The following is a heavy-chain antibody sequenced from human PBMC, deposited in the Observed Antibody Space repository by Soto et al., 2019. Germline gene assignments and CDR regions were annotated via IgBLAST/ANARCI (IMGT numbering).Heavy chain of an antibody. CDR2: IDWDDDK. CDR3: ARILASGGSSYYYYYMDV. Sequence: SGPTLVKPTQTLTLTCTFSGFSLSTSGMCVSWIRQPPGKALEWLARIDWDDDKYYSTSLKTRLTISKDTSKNQVVLTMTNMDPVDTATYYCARILASGGSSYYYYYMDVWGKGTTVTVSS. CDR1: GFSLSTSGMC. D-gene: IGHD2-15*01. J-gene: IGHJ6*03. V-gene: IGHV2-70*11.